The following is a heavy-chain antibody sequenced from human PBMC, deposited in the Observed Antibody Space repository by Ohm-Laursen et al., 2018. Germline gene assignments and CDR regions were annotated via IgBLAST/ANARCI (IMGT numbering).Heavy chain of an antibody. CDR1: GFTFSNYV. J-gene: IGHJ4*02. V-gene: IGHV3-23*01. D-gene: IGHD4-17*01. CDR3: ASYLAGDPYYFDY. Sequence: LSLTCAASGFTFSNYVMSWVRRAPGKGLEWVSAISGSGGSTYYADSVKGRFTISRDNSKNTLYLQMNSLRAEDTAVYYCASYLAGDPYYFDYWGQGTLVTVSS. CDR2: ISGSGGST.